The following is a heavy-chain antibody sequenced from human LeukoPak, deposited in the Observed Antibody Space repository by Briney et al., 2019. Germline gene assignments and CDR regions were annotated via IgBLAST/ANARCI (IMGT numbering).Heavy chain of an antibody. CDR1: GYTLTELS. CDR3: ATAGIVVEDAFDI. J-gene: IGHJ3*02. V-gene: IGHV1-24*01. Sequence: ASVKVSCTVSGYTLTELSMHWVRQAPGKGLEWMGGFDPEDGETIYAQKFQGRVTMTEDTSTDTAYMELSSLRSEDTAVYYCATAGIVVEDAFDIWGQGTMVTVSS. D-gene: IGHD3-22*01. CDR2: FDPEDGET.